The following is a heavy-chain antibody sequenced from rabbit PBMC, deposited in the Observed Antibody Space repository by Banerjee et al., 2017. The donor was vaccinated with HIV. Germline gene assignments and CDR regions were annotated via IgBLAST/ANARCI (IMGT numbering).Heavy chain of an antibody. Sequence: QEQLKETGGGLVQPGGSLTLSCTASGVDFSSYYMGWVRQAPGKGLEWIGYIYSGSGRTYYASWVNGRFTISSNTNQNTVSLQINSLTAADTATYFCARSRDDTFDLWGPGTLVTVS. D-gene: IGHD1-1*01. CDR2: IYSGSGRT. J-gene: IGHJ4*01. V-gene: IGHV1S47*01. CDR3: ARSRDDTFDL. CDR1: GVDFSSYY.